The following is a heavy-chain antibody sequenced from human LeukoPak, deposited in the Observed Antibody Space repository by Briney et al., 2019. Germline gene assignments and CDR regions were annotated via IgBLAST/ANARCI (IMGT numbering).Heavy chain of an antibody. CDR1: GYTFSNYN. D-gene: IGHD6-13*01. V-gene: IGHV1-46*01. J-gene: IGHJ6*03. Sequence: ASVKVSCKASGYTFSNYNIHWLRQAPGQGLEWMGIINPSGGSTSYAQKFQGRVTMTRDTSTSTVYMELSSLRSDDTAVYYCARDPGLMGNYYYMDVWGKGTTVTVSS. CDR3: ARDPGLMGNYYYMDV. CDR2: INPSGGST.